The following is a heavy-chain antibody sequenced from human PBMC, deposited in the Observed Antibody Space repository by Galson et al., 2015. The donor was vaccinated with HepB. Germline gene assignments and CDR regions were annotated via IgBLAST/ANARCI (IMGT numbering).Heavy chain of an antibody. J-gene: IGHJ4*02. CDR2: ISYDGSNK. Sequence: SLRLSCAASGFTFSSYGMHWVRQAPGKGLEWVAVISYDGSNKYYADSVKGRLTISRDNSKNTLYLQMNSLRAEDTAVYYCAKETDSSGWYPFDYWGQGALVTVSS. CDR3: AKETDSSGWYPFDY. CDR1: GFTFSSYG. V-gene: IGHV3-30*18. D-gene: IGHD6-19*01.